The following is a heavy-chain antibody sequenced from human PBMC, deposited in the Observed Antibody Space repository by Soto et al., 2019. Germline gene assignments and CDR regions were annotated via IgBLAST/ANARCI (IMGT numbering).Heavy chain of an antibody. J-gene: IGHJ6*03. Sequence: EVQLVESGGGLVKPGGSLRLSCAASGFTFSSYSMNWVRQAPGKGLEWVSSISSSSSYIYYADSVKGRFTISRDNAKNSLYLQMNSLRAEDTAVYYCARDRDFYNYMDVWGKGTTVTVSS. CDR1: GFTFSSYS. CDR2: ISSSSSYI. CDR3: ARDRDFYNYMDV. V-gene: IGHV3-21*01. D-gene: IGHD3-3*01.